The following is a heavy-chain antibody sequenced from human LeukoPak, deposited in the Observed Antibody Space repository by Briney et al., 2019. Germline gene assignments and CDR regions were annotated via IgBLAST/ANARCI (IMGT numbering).Heavy chain of an antibody. CDR1: GFTVSSNY. J-gene: IGHJ4*02. D-gene: IGHD3-16*01. CDR3: ARAVAAFVWDY. V-gene: IGHV3-53*01. Sequence: PGGSLRLSCAASGFTVSSNYMSWVRQAPGKGLEWVSVIYSGGSTYYADSVKGRFTISRDNSKNTLYLQMNSLRVEDTAVYYCARAVAAFVWDYWGQGTLVTVSS. CDR2: IYSGGST.